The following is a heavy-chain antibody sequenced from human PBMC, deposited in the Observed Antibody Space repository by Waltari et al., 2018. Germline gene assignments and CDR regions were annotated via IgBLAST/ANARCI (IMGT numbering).Heavy chain of an antibody. CDR2: IRGSGGST. V-gene: IGHV3-23*04. D-gene: IGHD5-18*01. J-gene: IGHJ4*02. CDR3: AKGYSYGFDYFDY. CDR1: GFTFSSYA. Sequence: EVQLVESGGGLVQPGGSLRLSCAASGFTFSSYAMSWVRQAPGKGLGWVSAIRGSGGSTYYADSVKGRFTISRDNSKNTLYLQMNSLRAEDTAVYYCAKGYSYGFDYFDYWGQGTLVTVSS.